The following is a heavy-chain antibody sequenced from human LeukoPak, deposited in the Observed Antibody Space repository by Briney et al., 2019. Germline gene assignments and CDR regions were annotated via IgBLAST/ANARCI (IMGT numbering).Heavy chain of an antibody. CDR1: GVSISSSSYY. J-gene: IGHJ4*02. D-gene: IGHD3-10*01. Sequence: SETLSLTCTVSGVSISSSSYYWGWIRPPPGTGLEWIGSIYYSGSTYYNPSLKSRVTISVDTSKNQFSLKLSSVTAADTAVYYCARGPRISLVRGALELDYWGQGTLVTVSS. CDR3: ARGPRISLVRGALELDY. V-gene: IGHV4-39*07. CDR2: IYYSGST.